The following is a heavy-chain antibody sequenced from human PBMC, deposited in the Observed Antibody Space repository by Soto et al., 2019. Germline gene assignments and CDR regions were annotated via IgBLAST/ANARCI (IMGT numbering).Heavy chain of an antibody. CDR2: ISSSGST. D-gene: IGHD2-21*02. Sequence: SETLSLTCTVSGDSIGGVGYWSWIRQFPGRGLEWIGCISSSGSTYYNPALNNRISLSLDTSQNQFSLKLPSVTAADTAIYYCARSGVTGIVIPSHWLYPWGQGTLVTVSS. V-gene: IGHV4-31*03. CDR3: ARSGVTGIVIPSHWLYP. CDR1: GDSIGGVGY. J-gene: IGHJ5*02.